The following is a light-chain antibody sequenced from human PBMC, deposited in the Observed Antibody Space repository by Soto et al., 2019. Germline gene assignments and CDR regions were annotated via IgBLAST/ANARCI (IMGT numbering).Light chain of an antibody. CDR2: ISSDGSH. J-gene: IGLJ2*01. V-gene: IGLV4-69*01. Sequence: QLVLTQSPSASASLGASVKLTCTLSSGHSSFAIAWHQQQPEKGPRYLMKISSDGSHSKGDGIPDRFSGSSSGAERYLTISSLLSEDEADYYCQTWGTGIRVFGGGTKLTVL. CDR3: QTWGTGIRV. CDR1: SGHSSFA.